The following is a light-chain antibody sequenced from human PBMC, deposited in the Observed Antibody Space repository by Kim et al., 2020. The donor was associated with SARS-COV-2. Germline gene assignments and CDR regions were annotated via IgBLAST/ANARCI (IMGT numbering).Light chain of an antibody. Sequence: DVVMTQSPLSLPVTLGQPASISCRSSQSLVYSDGNTYLSWFQQRPGLSPRRLIYKVSNRDSGVPDRFSGGGSGTDFTLKISRVEAEDVGVYYCMQGTQWPYTFGQGTKLEI. CDR2: KVS. CDR1: QSLVYSDGNTY. V-gene: IGKV2-30*01. J-gene: IGKJ2*01. CDR3: MQGTQWPYT.